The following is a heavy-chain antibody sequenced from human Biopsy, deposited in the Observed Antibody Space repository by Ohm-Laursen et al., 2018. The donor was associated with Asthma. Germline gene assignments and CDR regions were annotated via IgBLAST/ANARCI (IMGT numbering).Heavy chain of an antibody. V-gene: IGHV1-3*01. D-gene: IGHD3-9*01. CDR1: GYTFINYA. Sequence: PSVKVSCKASGYTFINYAIHWVRQAPGQRLEWMGWINAGNGNTKYSQKFQGRVTISRDKSASTAYMDLSSLRSEDTAVYYCARTYYDFLTGQVNDAFDMWGQGTMVTVSS. CDR2: INAGNGNT. CDR3: ARTYYDFLTGQVNDAFDM. J-gene: IGHJ3*02.